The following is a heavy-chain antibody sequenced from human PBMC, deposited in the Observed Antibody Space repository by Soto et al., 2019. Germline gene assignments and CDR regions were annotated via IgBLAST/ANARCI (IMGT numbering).Heavy chain of an antibody. Sequence: PSETLSLTCTVSGGSISSYYWSWIRQPPGKGLEWIGYIYYSGSTNYNPSLKSRVTISVDTSKNQFSLKLSSVTAADTAVYYCAGEGIVLVPAAMDYYYYGMDVWGQGTTVTVSS. V-gene: IGHV4-59*12. CDR2: IYYSGST. CDR1: GGSISSYY. J-gene: IGHJ6*02. D-gene: IGHD2-2*01. CDR3: AGEGIVLVPAAMDYYYYGMDV.